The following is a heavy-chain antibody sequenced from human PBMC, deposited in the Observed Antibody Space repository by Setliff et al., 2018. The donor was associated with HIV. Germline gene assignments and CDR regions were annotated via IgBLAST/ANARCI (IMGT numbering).Heavy chain of an antibody. J-gene: IGHJ4*02. Sequence: SETLSLTCTVSGASVSSGDYYWSWIRQPPGKGLEWIGEINHSGRTNYNPSLKSRVTISVDTSKNQFSLKLSSVTAADTAVYYCASLPPLYDSSGYYFDYWGQGTLVTVSS. V-gene: IGHV4-39*01. CDR1: GASVSSGDYY. CDR3: ASLPPLYDSSGYYFDY. D-gene: IGHD3-22*01. CDR2: INHSGRT.